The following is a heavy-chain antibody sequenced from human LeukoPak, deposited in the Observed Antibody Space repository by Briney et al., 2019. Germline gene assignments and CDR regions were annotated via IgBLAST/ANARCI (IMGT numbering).Heavy chain of an antibody. CDR1: GGSFSGYY. Sequence: PSETLSLTCAVYGGSFSGYYWSWIRQPPGKGLEWIGEINHSGSTNYNPSPKSRVTISVDTSKNQFSLKLSSVTAADTAVYYCASRPYYGSGSYYRTFDYWGQGTLVTVSS. V-gene: IGHV4-34*01. CDR3: ASRPYYGSGSYYRTFDY. J-gene: IGHJ4*02. D-gene: IGHD3-10*01. CDR2: INHSGST.